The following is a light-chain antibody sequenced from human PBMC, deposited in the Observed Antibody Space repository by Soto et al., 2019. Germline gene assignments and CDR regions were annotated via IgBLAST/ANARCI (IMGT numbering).Light chain of an antibody. CDR2: AAS. CDR1: QNIVNY. J-gene: IGKJ3*01. V-gene: IGKV1-39*01. CDR3: QQSYRTPRLT. Sequence: DIQMTQSPSSLSASVGDRVTITCRASQNIVNYLNWYQQKPGEDPKVLIYAASVFQSGVPSRFSGSGSGTDFTLTISSLQREDFATYYCQQSYRTPRLTFGPGTKVDV.